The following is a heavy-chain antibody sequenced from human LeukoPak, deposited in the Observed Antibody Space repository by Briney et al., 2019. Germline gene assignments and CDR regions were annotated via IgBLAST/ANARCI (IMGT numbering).Heavy chain of an antibody. CDR3: ATGRTAMVT. CDR2: VDPEDGET. CDR1: GYTFTGYY. Sequence: GASVKVSCKASGYTFTGYYMHWVRQAPGQGLEWMGLVDPEDGETIYAEKFQGRVTITADTSTDTAYMELSSLRSEDTAVYYCATGRTAMVTWGQGTLVTVSS. D-gene: IGHD5-18*01. V-gene: IGHV1-69-2*01. J-gene: IGHJ4*02.